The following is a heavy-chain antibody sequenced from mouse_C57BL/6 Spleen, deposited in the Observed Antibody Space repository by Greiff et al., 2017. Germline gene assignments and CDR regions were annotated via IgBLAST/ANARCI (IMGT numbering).Heavy chain of an antibody. CDR3: AREKFSTTVVAKAY. CDR1: GYTFTSYD. V-gene: IGHV1-85*01. Sequence: QVQLQQSGPELVKPGASVKLSCKASGYTFTSYDINWVKQRPGQGLELIGWIYPRDGSTKYNEKFKGKATLTVGTSSSTAYMELHSLTSEDSAVYFCAREKFSTTVVAKAYWGQGTLVTVSA. CDR2: IYPRDGST. D-gene: IGHD1-1*01. J-gene: IGHJ3*01.